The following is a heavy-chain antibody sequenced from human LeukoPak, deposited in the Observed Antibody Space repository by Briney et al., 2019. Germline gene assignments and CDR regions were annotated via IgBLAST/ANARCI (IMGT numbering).Heavy chain of an antibody. CDR1: GGSISSYY. Sequence: SETLSLTCTVSGGSISSYYWSWIRQPPGKGLEWIGYIYYSGSTNYNPSLKSRVTISVDSSKNQFSLKLSSVTAADTAVYYCARYVWGSYPTFEDYWGQGTLVTVSS. D-gene: IGHD3-16*02. CDR3: ARYVWGSYPTFEDY. CDR2: IYYSGST. V-gene: IGHV4-59*01. J-gene: IGHJ4*02.